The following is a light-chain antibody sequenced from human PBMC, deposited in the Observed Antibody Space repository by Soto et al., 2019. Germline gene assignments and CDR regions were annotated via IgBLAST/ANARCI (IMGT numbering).Light chain of an antibody. CDR2: RAS. Sequence: EIVLTQSPGTLSLSPRERATLSCRASQSIFNNYLAWYQQKPGQAPRLLVYRASFRATGIPDRFSGSGSGTDFTLTISRLEPEDFAVYYCQQYGGSPFTFGQGTRLEIK. J-gene: IGKJ2*01. CDR3: QQYGGSPFT. CDR1: QSIFNNY. V-gene: IGKV3-20*01.